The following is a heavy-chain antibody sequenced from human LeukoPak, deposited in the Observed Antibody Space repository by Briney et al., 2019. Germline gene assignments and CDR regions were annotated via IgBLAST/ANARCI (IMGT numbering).Heavy chain of an antibody. CDR2: ISGSGGST. CDR3: AKDTDSSGLQLDY. CDR1: GFTFSSYG. Sequence: PGGSLRLSCAASGFTFSSYGMSWVRQAPGKGLEWVSAISGSGGSTYYADSVKGRFTISRDNSKNTLYLQMNSLRAEDTAVYYCAKDTDSSGLQLDYWGQGTLVTVSS. V-gene: IGHV3-23*01. J-gene: IGHJ4*02. D-gene: IGHD3-22*01.